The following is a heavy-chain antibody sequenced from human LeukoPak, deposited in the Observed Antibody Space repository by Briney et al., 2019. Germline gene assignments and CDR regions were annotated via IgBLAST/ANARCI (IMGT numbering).Heavy chain of an antibody. V-gene: IGHV1-58*02. Sequence: SVKVSCKASGFTFTSSAIQWVRQARGQRLEWIGWIVVGSGNTNYAQKFQERVTITKDMSTSTAYMELSSLRSEDTAVYYCAAENGSGSFDYWGQGTLVTVSS. D-gene: IGHD3-10*01. J-gene: IGHJ4*02. CDR3: AAENGSGSFDY. CDR1: GFTFTSSA. CDR2: IVVGSGNT.